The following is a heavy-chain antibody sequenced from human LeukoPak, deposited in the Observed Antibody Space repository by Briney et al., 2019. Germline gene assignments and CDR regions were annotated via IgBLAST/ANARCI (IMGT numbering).Heavy chain of an antibody. CDR1: GFTFSDYS. D-gene: IGHD2-21*01. V-gene: IGHV3-21*01. J-gene: IGHJ4*02. CDR2: ISRNSGYI. CDR3: ARAASRSYYYFDY. Sequence: KPGGSLRLSCAASGFTFSDYSMNWVRQAPGKGLEWVSSISRNSGYIYDADSVKGRFIISRDNAKNSLYLQMNSLRAEDTAVYYCARAASRSYYYFDYWGQGALVTVSS.